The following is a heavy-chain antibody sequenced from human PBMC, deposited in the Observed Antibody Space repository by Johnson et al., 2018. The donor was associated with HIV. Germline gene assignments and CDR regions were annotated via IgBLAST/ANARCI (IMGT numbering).Heavy chain of an antibody. CDR1: GFNFSNHA. J-gene: IGHJ3*02. CDR3: AREYVGQWLGPRHAFDI. V-gene: IGHV3-23*04. CDR2: ISGSGDRT. Sequence: VQLVESGGGLVKPGGSLRLSCAASGFNFSNHAMSWVRQAPGKGLEWVSGISGSGDRTYDADSVKGRFTISRDNSKNTLYVQMTRLSAEDTVVYYCAREYVGQWLGPRHAFDIWGQGTMVTVSS. D-gene: IGHD6-19*01.